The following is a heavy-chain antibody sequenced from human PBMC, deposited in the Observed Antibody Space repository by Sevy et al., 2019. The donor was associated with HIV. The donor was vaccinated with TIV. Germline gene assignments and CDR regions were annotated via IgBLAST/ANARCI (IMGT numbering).Heavy chain of an antibody. D-gene: IGHD3-3*01. Sequence: SETLSLTCTVSGGSIRNNDYDWGWIRQPPGKGLEWIGAIFYSGTTYSSPSLKSRVTISVDTPKNQFSLKLNSVTAADTAVYYCEGLEGFGMGNNWFDPWGQGTLVTVSS. CDR2: IFYSGTT. V-gene: IGHV4-39*01. CDR1: GGSIRNNDYD. J-gene: IGHJ5*02. CDR3: EGLEGFGMGNNWFDP.